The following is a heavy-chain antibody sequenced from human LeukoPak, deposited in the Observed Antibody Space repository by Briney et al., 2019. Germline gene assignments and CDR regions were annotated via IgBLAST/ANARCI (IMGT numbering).Heavy chain of an antibody. CDR2: IYPGDSDT. CDR3: ARHGIAAAGLDAFDI. CDR1: GYSFTSYW. V-gene: IGHV5-51*01. D-gene: IGHD6-13*01. J-gene: IGHJ3*02. Sequence: GESLKISCKGSGYSFTSYWIGWVRQMPGKGLEWMGIIYPGDSDTRYSPSFQGQVTISADKSISTAYLQWSSLKASDTAMYYCARHGIAAAGLDAFDIWGKGTTVTVSS.